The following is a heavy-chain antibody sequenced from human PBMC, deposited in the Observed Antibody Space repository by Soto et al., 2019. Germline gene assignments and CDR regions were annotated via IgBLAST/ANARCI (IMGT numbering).Heavy chain of an antibody. J-gene: IGHJ3*02. CDR1: GFTFSSYG. Sequence: GGSLRLSCAASGFTFSSYGMHWVRRAPGKGLEWVAVIWYDGSNKYYADSVKGRFTISRDNSKNTLYLQMNSLRAEDTAVYYCARDRRSSGSDAFDIWGQGTMVTVSS. CDR2: IWYDGSNK. V-gene: IGHV3-33*01. D-gene: IGHD6-19*01. CDR3: ARDRRSSGSDAFDI.